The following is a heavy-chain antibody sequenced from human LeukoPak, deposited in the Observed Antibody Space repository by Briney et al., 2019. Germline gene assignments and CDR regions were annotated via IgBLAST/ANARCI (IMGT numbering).Heavy chain of an antibody. J-gene: IGHJ6*03. V-gene: IGHV4-34*01. CDR2: INHSGST. CDR3: ARVGDRYMDV. D-gene: IGHD3-16*01. Sequence: SETLSLTCAVYGGPFSGYYWSWIRQPPGKGLEWIGEINHSGSTNYNPSLKSRVTISVDTSKNQFSLKLSSVTAADTAVYYCARVGDRYMDVWGKGTTVTVSS. CDR1: GGPFSGYY.